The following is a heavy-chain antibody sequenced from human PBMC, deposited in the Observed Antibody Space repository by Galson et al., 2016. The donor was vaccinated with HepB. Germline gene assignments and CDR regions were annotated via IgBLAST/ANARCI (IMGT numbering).Heavy chain of an antibody. Sequence: SLRLSCAASGLIFDDYTMHWVRQGPGKGLEWVSFISWDGRSTYYADSVRGRFTISRDNSETSLFLQMSSLRTEDTALYYCVKGSISLVDYYAMDVWGQGTMVIVSS. V-gene: IGHV3-43*01. J-gene: IGHJ6*02. CDR2: ISWDGRST. D-gene: IGHD3-16*01. CDR1: GLIFDDYT. CDR3: VKGSISLVDYYAMDV.